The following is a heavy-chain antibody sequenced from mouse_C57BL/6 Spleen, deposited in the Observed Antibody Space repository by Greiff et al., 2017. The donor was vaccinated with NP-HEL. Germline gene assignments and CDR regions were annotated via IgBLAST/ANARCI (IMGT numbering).Heavy chain of an antibody. V-gene: IGHV3-6*01. Sequence: EVKLQESGPGLVKPSQSLSLTCSVTGYSITSGYYWNWIRQPPGNKLGWVGYISYDGSNNYNPSLKNRISITRDTAENQFFLKLNSVTTEDTATYYCARADGYWYFDVWGTGTTVTVSS. D-gene: IGHD2-3*01. CDR2: ISYDGSN. CDR1: GYSITSGYY. J-gene: IGHJ1*03. CDR3: ARADGYWYFDV.